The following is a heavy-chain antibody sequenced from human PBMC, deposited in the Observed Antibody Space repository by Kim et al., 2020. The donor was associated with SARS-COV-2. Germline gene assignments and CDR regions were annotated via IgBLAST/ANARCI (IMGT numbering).Heavy chain of an antibody. CDR3: ARGSSRWDEAGHVDP. J-gene: IGHJ5*02. V-gene: IGHV4-39*01. Sequence: SETLSLTCSVSGDSIGYGAYYWDWIRQSPGKGLEWIGSIYHTGKNYYNPSLKSRVTISVDTAKNQFSLKMRSVTATDTAIYYCARGSSRWDEAGHVDPWGQGSLVTVSS. D-gene: IGHD6-13*01. CDR2: IYHTGKN. CDR1: GDSIGYGAYY.